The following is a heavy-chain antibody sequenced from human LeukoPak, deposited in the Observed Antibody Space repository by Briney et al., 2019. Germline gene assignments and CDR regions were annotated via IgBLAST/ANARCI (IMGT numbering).Heavy chain of an antibody. CDR2: IKPDGSEK. Sequence: PGGSLRLSCVVSGFTFSNYWMSWVRQAPGKGLEWVANIKPDGSEKNYVDSVKGRFTISRDNAKNSLYLQMNSLRAEDTAVYYCARDRPSGWYLQYCFNYWGQGNLVTVSS. CDR1: GFTFSNYW. J-gene: IGHJ4*02. V-gene: IGHV3-7*04. CDR3: ARDRPSGWYLQYCFNY. D-gene: IGHD6-19*01.